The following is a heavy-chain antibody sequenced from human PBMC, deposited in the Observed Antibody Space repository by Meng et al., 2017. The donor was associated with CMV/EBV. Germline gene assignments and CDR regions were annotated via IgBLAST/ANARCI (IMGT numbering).Heavy chain of an antibody. V-gene: IGHV3-30*04. CDR3: ARDADPAMYSSSPYFDY. J-gene: IGHJ4*02. CDR1: GFTFSSYA. CDR2: ISYDGSKK. Sequence: GESLKISCAASGFTFSSYAMHWVRQAPGKGLEWVAVISYDGSKKYYADSVKGRFTISRDNSKNTLYLQMNSLRAEDTAVYYCARDADPAMYSSSPYFDYWGQGTLVTVSS. D-gene: IGHD6-6*01.